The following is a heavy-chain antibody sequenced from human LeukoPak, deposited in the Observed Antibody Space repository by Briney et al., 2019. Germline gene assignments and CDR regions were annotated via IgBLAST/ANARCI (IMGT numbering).Heavy chain of an antibody. V-gene: IGHV3-30-3*01. Sequence: GGSLRLSCAASGFTFSNYPMHWVRQAPGKGLEWVTVISDDGNNKYYADSVKGRFTISRDSPKNTLYLQMNSLRIEDTAVYYCAREGPFYFDYWGQGTLVTVSS. CDR1: GFTFSNYP. CDR3: AREGPFYFDY. CDR2: ISDDGNNK. J-gene: IGHJ4*02.